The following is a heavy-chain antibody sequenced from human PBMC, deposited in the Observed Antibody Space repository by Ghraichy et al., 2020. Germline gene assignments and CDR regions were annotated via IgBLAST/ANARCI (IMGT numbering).Heavy chain of an antibody. J-gene: IGHJ4*02. CDR3: TTESGIYSSIKMMG. CDR2: IKSKTDGGTT. D-gene: IGHD6-13*01. Sequence: GGSLRLSCAASGFTFSNAWMSWVRQAPGKGLEWVGRIKSKTDGGTTDYAAPVKGRFTISRDDSKNTLYLQMNSLKTEDTAVYYCTTESGIYSSIKMMGWGQGTLVTVSS. V-gene: IGHV3-15*01. CDR1: GFTFSNAW.